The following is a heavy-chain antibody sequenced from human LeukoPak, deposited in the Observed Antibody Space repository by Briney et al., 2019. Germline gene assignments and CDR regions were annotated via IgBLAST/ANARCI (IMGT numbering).Heavy chain of an antibody. CDR3: AGLTQGGRGFDY. CDR2: IYYSGST. CDR1: GGSISSSSYY. Sequence: KPSETLSLTCTVSGGSISSSSYYWGWIRQPPGKGLEWIGSIYYSGSTYYNPSLKSRVTISVDTSKNQFSLKLSSVTAADTAVYYCAGLTQGGRGFDYWGQGTLVTVSS. D-gene: IGHD4-23*01. J-gene: IGHJ4*02. V-gene: IGHV4-39*01.